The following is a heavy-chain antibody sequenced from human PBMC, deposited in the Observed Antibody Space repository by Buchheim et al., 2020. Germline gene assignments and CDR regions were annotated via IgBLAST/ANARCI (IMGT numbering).Heavy chain of an antibody. V-gene: IGHV3-33*01. CDR3: ASHRLGKPSGYYYYGMDV. D-gene: IGHD3-16*01. CDR2: IWYDGSNK. CDR1: GFTFSSYG. Sequence: QVQLVESGGGVVQPGRSLRLSCAASGFTFSSYGMHWVRQAPGKGLEWVAVIWYDGSNKYYADSVKGRFTISRDNSKNTLFLQMNSLRAEDTAVYYCASHRLGKPSGYYYYGMDVWGQGTT. J-gene: IGHJ6*02.